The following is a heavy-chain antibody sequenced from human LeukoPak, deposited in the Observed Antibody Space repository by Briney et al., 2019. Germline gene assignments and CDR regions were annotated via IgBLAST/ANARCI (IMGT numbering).Heavy chain of an antibody. Sequence: ASVKVSCKASGYTFTSYYMHWVRRAPGQGLEWMGIINPSGGSTSYAQKFQGRVTMTRDMSTSTVYMELSSLRSEDTAVYYCAANTATNGVDYWGQGTLVTVSS. D-gene: IGHD5-24*01. V-gene: IGHV1-46*01. CDR3: AANTATNGVDY. CDR1: GYTFTSYY. CDR2: INPSGGST. J-gene: IGHJ4*02.